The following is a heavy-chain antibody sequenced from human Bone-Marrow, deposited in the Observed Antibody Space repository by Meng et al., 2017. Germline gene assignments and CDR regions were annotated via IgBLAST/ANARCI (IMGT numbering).Heavy chain of an antibody. Sequence: QVQRVQSGAEVKKPGASVKVSCKASGYTFTGYYMHWVRQAPGQGLEWMGWINPNSGGTNYAQKFQGRVTMTRDTSISTAYMELGRLRSDDTAVYYCAREVGRWELAFDYWGQGTLVTVSS. V-gene: IGHV1-2*02. CDR3: AREVGRWELAFDY. CDR1: GYTFTGYY. J-gene: IGHJ4*02. CDR2: INPNSGGT. D-gene: IGHD1-26*01.